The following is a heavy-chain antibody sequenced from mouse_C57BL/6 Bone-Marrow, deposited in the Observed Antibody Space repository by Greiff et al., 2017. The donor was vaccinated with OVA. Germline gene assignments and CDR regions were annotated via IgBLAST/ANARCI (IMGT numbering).Heavy chain of an antibody. CDR2: ISSGGSYT. CDR3: ASLYYSNHPFAY. J-gene: IGHJ3*01. Sequence: EVQLVESGGDLVKPGGSLKLSCAASGFTFSSYGMSWVRQTPDKRLEWVATISSGGSYTYYPDSVKGRFTISRDNAKNTLYLQMSSLKSEDTAMYYCASLYYSNHPFAYWGQGTLVTVSA. D-gene: IGHD2-5*01. V-gene: IGHV5-6*01. CDR1: GFTFSSYG.